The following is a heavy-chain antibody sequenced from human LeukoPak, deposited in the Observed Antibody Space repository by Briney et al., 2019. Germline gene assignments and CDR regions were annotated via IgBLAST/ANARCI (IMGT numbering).Heavy chain of an antibody. D-gene: IGHD1-26*01. CDR1: GGTFSSYT. Sequence: SVKVSCKASGGTFSSYTISWVRQAPGQGLEWMGRIIPILGIANYAQKFQGRVTITADKSTSTAYMELSSLRSEDTAVYYCASESGSYNDAFDIWGQGTMVTLSS. CDR3: ASESGSYNDAFDI. CDR2: IIPILGIA. V-gene: IGHV1-69*02. J-gene: IGHJ3*02.